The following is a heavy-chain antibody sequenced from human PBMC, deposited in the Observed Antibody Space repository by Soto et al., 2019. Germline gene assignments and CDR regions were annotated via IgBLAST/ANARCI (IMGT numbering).Heavy chain of an antibody. Sequence: EVQLLESGGGLVQTGGSLRLSCAASGFTFSSYAMSWVRQAPGKGLEWVSAISGSGGSTYYADSVKGRFTISRDNSKNTRYLQMNSLRAEDTAVYYCAKIRGYSYGWGTDWFDPWGQGTLVTVSS. V-gene: IGHV3-23*01. CDR2: ISGSGGST. J-gene: IGHJ5*02. CDR1: GFTFSSYA. CDR3: AKIRGYSYGWGTDWFDP. D-gene: IGHD5-18*01.